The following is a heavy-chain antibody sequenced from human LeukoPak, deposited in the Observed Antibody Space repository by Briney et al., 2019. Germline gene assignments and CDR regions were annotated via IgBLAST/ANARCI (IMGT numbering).Heavy chain of an antibody. CDR2: VSDSGSTT. D-gene: IGHD1-14*01. CDR1: GFTFSSYT. Sequence: GGSLRLSCAASGFTFSSYTMSWVRQAPGKGLEWVSSVSDSGSTTYYADSVKGRFTISRDNSKNMLYLQMNSLRAEDTAVYFCATQPEFASWGKGTRVT. J-gene: IGHJ4*02. CDR3: ATQPEFAS. V-gene: IGHV3-23*01.